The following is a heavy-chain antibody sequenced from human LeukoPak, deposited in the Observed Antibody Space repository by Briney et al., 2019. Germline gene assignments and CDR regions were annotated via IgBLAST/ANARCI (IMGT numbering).Heavy chain of an antibody. CDR2: INHSGST. V-gene: IGHV4-34*01. CDR1: GGSFSGYY. J-gene: IGHJ4*02. CDR3: ARLSTHYFDY. Sequence: SETLSLTCAVYGGSFSGYYWSWIRQPPGKGLEWIGEINHSGSTNYNPSLKSRVTISVDTSKNQFSLKLSSVTAADTAVYYCARLSTHYFDYWGQGTLVTVSS. D-gene: IGHD4-4*01.